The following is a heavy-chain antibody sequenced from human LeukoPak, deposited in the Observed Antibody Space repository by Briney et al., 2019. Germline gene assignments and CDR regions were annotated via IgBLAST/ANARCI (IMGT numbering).Heavy chain of an antibody. CDR3: TKSDGYGLIRI. D-gene: IGHD3-10*01. V-gene: IGHV4-39*07. Sequence: SETLSLTCTVSGDSITRYYWGWIRQPPGKGLEWIGNIYYTGNTYYNASLKSRVTISVDTSKNQFSLKVISMTAADTAVYYRTKSDGYGLIRICGQGTMVTVSS. CDR1: GDSITRYY. CDR2: IYYTGNT. J-gene: IGHJ3*02.